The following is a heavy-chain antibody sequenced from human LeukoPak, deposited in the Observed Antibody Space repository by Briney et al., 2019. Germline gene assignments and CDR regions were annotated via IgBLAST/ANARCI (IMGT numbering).Heavy chain of an antibody. D-gene: IGHD3-22*01. J-gene: IGHJ4*02. CDR2: ISSSSSYI. V-gene: IGHV3-21*01. CDR3: AKVEYYYDVDY. Sequence: GGSLRLSCAASGFTFSSYSMNWVRQAPGKGLEWVSSISSSSSYIYYADSVKGRFTISRDNSKNTLYLQMNSLRAEDTAVYYCAKVEYYYDVDYWGQGTLVTVSS. CDR1: GFTFSSYS.